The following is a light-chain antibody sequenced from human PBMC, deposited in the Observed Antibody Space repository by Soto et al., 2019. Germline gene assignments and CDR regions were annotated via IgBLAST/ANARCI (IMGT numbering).Light chain of an antibody. V-gene: IGKV3-20*01. CDR3: QQYHDSIT. CDR1: QSVINNY. Sequence: EIVLTQSPDTLSLSPGDSATLSCRASQSVINNYLAWYQQMPGRAPRLLIYGASNRATGVLDRFIGSGSGTDFTLSISRLEPEDFAVFYCQQYHDSITFGQGTRLEI. J-gene: IGKJ5*01. CDR2: GAS.